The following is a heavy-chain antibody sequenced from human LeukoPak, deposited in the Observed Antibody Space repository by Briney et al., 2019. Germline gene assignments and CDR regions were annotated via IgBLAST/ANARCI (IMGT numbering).Heavy chain of an antibody. Sequence: PGGSLRLSCAASGFSVNTYFMTWVRQAPGKGLEWVSVIHNGGNTYYADSVRGRFTISRDNSKNTLLLQMNSLRAEDTAVYYCARENWYSFDYWGQGTLVTVSS. D-gene: IGHD1-1*01. CDR3: ARENWYSFDY. CDR1: GFSVNTYF. J-gene: IGHJ4*02. V-gene: IGHV3-53*01. CDR2: IHNGGNT.